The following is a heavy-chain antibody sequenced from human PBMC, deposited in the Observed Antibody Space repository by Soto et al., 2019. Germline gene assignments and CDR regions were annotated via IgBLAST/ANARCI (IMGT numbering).Heavy chain of an antibody. CDR2: IPQDGVDG. Sequence: PGGSLRLSCEVSGFTFSMYSMSWVRQSRGKGLEWVAKIPQDGVDGHYADSVKGRFTISRDNGKNSLYLQLNNLRAEDTAVYYCARDHLILPAHDFFYGSDVWGRGATVTVSS. V-gene: IGHV3-7*03. CDR1: GFTFSMYS. D-gene: IGHD2-21*02. CDR3: ARDHLILPAHDFFYGSDV. J-gene: IGHJ6*02.